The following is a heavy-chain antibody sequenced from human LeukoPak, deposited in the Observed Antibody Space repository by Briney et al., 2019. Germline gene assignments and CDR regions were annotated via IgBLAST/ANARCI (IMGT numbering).Heavy chain of an antibody. V-gene: IGHV1-18*01. CDR2: ISAYNGIT. J-gene: IGHJ4*02. CDR1: GYTFTSYG. Sequence: ASVKVSCKASGYTFTSYGITWVRQAPGQGLEWMGWISAYNGITNYAQKLQGRVTMTTDTSTSTAYMELRSVRSDDTAVYYCARDLTTTSSSLSGYWGQGTLVTVSS. CDR3: ARDLTTTSSSLSGY. D-gene: IGHD6-6*01.